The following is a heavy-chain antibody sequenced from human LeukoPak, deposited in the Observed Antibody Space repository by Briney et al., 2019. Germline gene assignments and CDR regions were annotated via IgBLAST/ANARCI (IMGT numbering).Heavy chain of an antibody. D-gene: IGHD4-17*01. J-gene: IGHJ6*03. CDR1: GYSFTSYW. V-gene: IGHV5-51*01. CDR2: IYPGDSDT. CDR3: ARHDGYGDYAYYYYMDV. Sequence: GESLKISCRGSGYSFTSYWIGWVRQMPGKGLEWMGIIYPGDSDTRYSPSFQGQVTISVDKSITTAYLQWSSLKASDTAMYYCARHDGYGDYAYYYYMDVWGKGTTVTVSS.